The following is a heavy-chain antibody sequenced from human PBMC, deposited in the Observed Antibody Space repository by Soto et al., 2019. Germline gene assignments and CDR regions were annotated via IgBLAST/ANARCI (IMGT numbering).Heavy chain of an antibody. Sequence: QVQLQESGPGLVKPSQTLSLTCTVSGGSISSGGYYWSWIRQHPGKGLEWIGYIYYSGSTYYNPSLRSQVTISVDTSKNPFSLKLSSVTAADTAVYYCARVFGFGGMDVWGQGTTVTVSS. J-gene: IGHJ6*02. CDR1: GGSISSGGYY. D-gene: IGHD3-10*01. CDR3: ARVFGFGGMDV. CDR2: IYYSGST. V-gene: IGHV4-31*01.